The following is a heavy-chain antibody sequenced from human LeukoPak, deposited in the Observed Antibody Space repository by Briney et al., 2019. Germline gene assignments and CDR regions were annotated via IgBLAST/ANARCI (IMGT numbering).Heavy chain of an antibody. CDR3: ARGRFDYYDTSGYYRPREYYYYYYYMDV. CDR2: IYYSGST. D-gene: IGHD3-22*01. V-gene: IGHV4-59*01. Sequence: SETLSLTCTVSGGSISNFYWNWIRQPPGKGLEWIGYIYYSGSTNYNPSLKRRVTISIDTSKNQFSLKLSSVTAADTAVYYCARGRFDYYDTSGYYRPREYYYYYYYMDVWGKGTTVTISS. CDR1: GGSISNFY. J-gene: IGHJ6*03.